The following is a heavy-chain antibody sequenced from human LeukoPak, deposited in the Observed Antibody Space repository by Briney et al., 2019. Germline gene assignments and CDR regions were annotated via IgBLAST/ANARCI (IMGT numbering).Heavy chain of an antibody. J-gene: IGHJ6*02. Sequence: SETLSLTCTVSGGSISSYYWSWIRQPPGKGLEWIGYIYYSGSTNYNPSLKSRVTISVDTSKNQFSLKLSSVTAADTAVYYCAREGSAGSGSYRYYYYGMDVWGQGTTVTVSS. CDR2: IYYSGST. D-gene: IGHD3-10*01. CDR3: AREGSAGSGSYRYYYYGMDV. CDR1: GGSISSYY. V-gene: IGHV4-59*01.